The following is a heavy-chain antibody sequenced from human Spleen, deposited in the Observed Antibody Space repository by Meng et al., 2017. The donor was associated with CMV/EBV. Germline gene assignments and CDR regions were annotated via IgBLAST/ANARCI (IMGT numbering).Heavy chain of an antibody. CDR3: ARTPPRGNWFDP. V-gene: IGHV1-46*01. Sequence: CKASGYTLTSYYMHWVRQAPGQGLEWMGIINPSGGSTSYAQKFQGRVTMTRDTSTSTVYMELSSLRSEDTAVYYCARTPPRGNWFDPWGQGTLVTVSS. J-gene: IGHJ5*02. CDR1: GYTLTSYY. CDR2: INPSGGST. D-gene: IGHD2-15*01.